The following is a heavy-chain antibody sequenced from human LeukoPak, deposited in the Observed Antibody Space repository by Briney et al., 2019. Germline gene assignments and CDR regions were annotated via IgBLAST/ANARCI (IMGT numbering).Heavy chain of an antibody. V-gene: IGHV4-39*01. CDR3: ARTQDIVVVPAALGDAFDI. CDR2: INHSGST. D-gene: IGHD2-2*01. Sequence: SETLSLTCTVSGGSITSSSYYWGWIRQPPGKGLEWIGEINHSGSTNYNPSLKSRVTISVDTSKNQFSLKLSSVTAADTAVYYCARTQDIVVVPAALGDAFDIWGQGTMVTVSS. CDR1: GGSITSSSYY. J-gene: IGHJ3*02.